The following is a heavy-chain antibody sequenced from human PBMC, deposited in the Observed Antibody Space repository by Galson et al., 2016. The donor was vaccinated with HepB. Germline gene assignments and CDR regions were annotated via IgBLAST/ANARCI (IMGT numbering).Heavy chain of an antibody. D-gene: IGHD5-18*01. CDR1: GGSISSGGYY. J-gene: IGHJ4*02. CDR3: ARGGRKGLWGYYFDY. V-gene: IGHV4-31*03. CDR2: IYHLGNT. Sequence: TLSLTCTVSGGSISSGGYYWSWIRQHPGKGLEWIGYIYHLGNTYFTPSLKSRVILSVDASKNQFSLKLSSVTAADTAVYYCARGGRKGLWGYYFDYWGQGTLVPVSS.